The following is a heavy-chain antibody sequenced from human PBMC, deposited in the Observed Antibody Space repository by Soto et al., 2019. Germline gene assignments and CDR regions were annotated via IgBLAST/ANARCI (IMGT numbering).Heavy chain of an antibody. Sequence: GASVKVSCKTSGYTFTSYGITWVRQAPGQGLEWMGWSSTSNGDTNYVQKFQGRVTMTTDTSTGTGYMELRSLTSDDTAVHYCARDYTFPDYWGQGTLVTVSS. CDR2: SSTSNGDT. CDR1: GYTFTSYG. J-gene: IGHJ4*02. V-gene: IGHV1-18*01. D-gene: IGHD3-3*02. CDR3: ARDYTFPDY.